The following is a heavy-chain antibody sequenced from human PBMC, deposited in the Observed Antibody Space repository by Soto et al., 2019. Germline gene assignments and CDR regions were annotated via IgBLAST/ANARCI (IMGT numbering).Heavy chain of an antibody. V-gene: IGHV3-48*03. D-gene: IGHD1-1*01. CDR1: GFTFSGYE. J-gene: IGHJ6*02. CDR3: ARRLRGKTYGMGV. CDR2: ISSSGSTI. Sequence: LRLSYAGSGFTFSGYEMDWVRQAPLKGLEWVSYISSSGSTIYYADSVKGRFTISRDNAKNSLYLQMNSLRAEDTAVYYCARRLRGKTYGMGVWGQGTTVTVSS.